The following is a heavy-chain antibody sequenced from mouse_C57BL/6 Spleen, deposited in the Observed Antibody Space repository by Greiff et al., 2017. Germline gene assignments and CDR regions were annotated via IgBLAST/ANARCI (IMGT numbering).Heavy chain of an antibody. CDR1: GFTFSSYA. J-gene: IGHJ1*03. CDR3: ARGRTGSRYFDV. D-gene: IGHD4-1*01. Sequence: DVQLLESGEGLVKPGGSLKLSCAASGFTFSSYAMSWVRQTPEKRLEWVAYISSGGDSTYYADTVKGRFTISRDNARNTLYLQMSSLKSEDTAIYYCARGRTGSRYFDVWGTGTTVTVSS. V-gene: IGHV5S21*01. CDR2: ISSGGDST.